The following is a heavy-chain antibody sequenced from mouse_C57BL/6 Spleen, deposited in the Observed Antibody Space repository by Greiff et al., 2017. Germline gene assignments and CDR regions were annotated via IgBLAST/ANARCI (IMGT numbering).Heavy chain of an antibody. CDR3: ARQGGWDAYFDY. D-gene: IGHD4-1*01. V-gene: IGHV5-9*01. Sequence: EVQVVESGGGLVKPGGSLKLSCAASGFTFSSYTMSWVRQTPEKRLEWVATISGGGGNTYYPDSVKGRFTISRDNAKNTLYLQMSSLRSEDTALYYCARQGGWDAYFDYWGQGTTLTVSS. J-gene: IGHJ2*01. CDR1: GFTFSSYT. CDR2: ISGGGGNT.